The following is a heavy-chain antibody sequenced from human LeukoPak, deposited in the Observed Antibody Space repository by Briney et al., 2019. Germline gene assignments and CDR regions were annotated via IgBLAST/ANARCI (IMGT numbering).Heavy chain of an antibody. V-gene: IGHV3-21*04. D-gene: IGHD6-13*01. J-gene: IGHJ3*02. Sequence: GGSLRLSCAASGFTFSSYSMNWVRQAPGKGLEWVSSISSSSSYIYYADSVKGRFTISRDNSKNTLYLQMNSLRAEDTAVYYCARVEAGYSSSRSGFDIWGQGTMVTVSS. CDR1: GFTFSSYS. CDR3: ARVEAGYSSSRSGFDI. CDR2: ISSSSSYI.